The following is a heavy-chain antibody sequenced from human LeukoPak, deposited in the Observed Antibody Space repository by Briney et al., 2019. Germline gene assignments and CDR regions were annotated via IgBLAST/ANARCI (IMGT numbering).Heavy chain of an antibody. CDR1: GFTFSNYW. CDR2: IKPDGSEK. V-gene: IGHV3-7*01. D-gene: IGHD5-18*01. Sequence: PGGSLRLSCVASGFTFSNYWMTWVRQAPGKGLEWVANIKPDGSEKYYVDSVEGRFTISRDNAKNSLYLQMNSLRAEDTAVFYCAGCGYTYGCDYWGQGTLVTVSS. CDR3: AGCGYTYGCDY. J-gene: IGHJ4*02.